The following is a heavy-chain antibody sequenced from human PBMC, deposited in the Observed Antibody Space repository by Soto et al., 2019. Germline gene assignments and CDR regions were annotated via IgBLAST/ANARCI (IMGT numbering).Heavy chain of an antibody. J-gene: IGHJ6*02. CDR3: ARARFSQWSQDYYGLDV. CDR1: GSLPVGSLSTYF. V-gene: IGHV4-34*01. Sequence: PSETLSLTCGLSGSLPVGSLSTYFWTWIRQPPGKGLEWIGEINHSGSPNYSPSLRGRVTISLDTSKKQFSLNLSSVTAADTAVSFCARARFSQWSQDYYGLDVRGQGTTVTVSS. CDR2: INHSGSP. D-gene: IGHD3-3*01.